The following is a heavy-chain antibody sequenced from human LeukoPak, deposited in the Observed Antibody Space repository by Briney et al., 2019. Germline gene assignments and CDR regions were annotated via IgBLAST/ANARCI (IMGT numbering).Heavy chain of an antibody. CDR1: GGSISSYY. CDR3: AACHTSFPVYGDAVAQYFQY. D-gene: IGHD4-17*01. Sequence: SETLSLTCTVSGGSISSYYWSWIRQPAGKGLEWIGRIYTSGSTDYNPSLKSRVTMSVDTSKNQFSLKLSSVSAADTAVYYCAACHTSFPVYGDAVAQYFQYWGQGTLVTVSS. V-gene: IGHV4-4*07. CDR2: IYTSGST. J-gene: IGHJ1*01.